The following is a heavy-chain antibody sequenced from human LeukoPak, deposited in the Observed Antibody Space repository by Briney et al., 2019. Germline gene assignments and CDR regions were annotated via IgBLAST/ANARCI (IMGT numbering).Heavy chain of an antibody. V-gene: IGHV1-18*01. Sequence: GASVKVSCKASGYTFTSYGISWVRQAPGQGLEWMGWISAYNGNTNYAQKLQGRVTMTTDTSTSTAYMELRSLRSDDTAVYYCARSEQVVTVDWFDPWGQGTLVTVSS. J-gene: IGHJ5*02. CDR1: GYTFTSYG. CDR3: ARSEQVVTVDWFDP. CDR2: ISAYNGNT. D-gene: IGHD4-23*01.